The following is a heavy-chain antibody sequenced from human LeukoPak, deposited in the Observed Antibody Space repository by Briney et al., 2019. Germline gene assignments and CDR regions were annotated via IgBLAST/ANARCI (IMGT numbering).Heavy chain of an antibody. CDR3: ARRVYSSVYGMDV. CDR2: INPNSGGT. D-gene: IGHD6-25*01. CDR1: GYTFTNYG. Sequence: ASVKVSCKASGYTFTNYGITWVRQAPGQGLEWMGWINPNSGGTNYAQKFQGRVTMTRDTSISTAYMELSRLRSDDTAVYYCARRVYSSVYGMDVWGQGTTVTVSS. J-gene: IGHJ6*02. V-gene: IGHV1-2*02.